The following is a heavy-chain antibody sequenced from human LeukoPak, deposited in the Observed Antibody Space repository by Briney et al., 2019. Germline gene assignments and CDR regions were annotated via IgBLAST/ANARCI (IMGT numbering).Heavy chain of an antibody. D-gene: IGHD6-19*01. J-gene: IGHJ5*02. CDR2: MNPNSGNT. CDR3: ARVSSGWYSGWFDP. Sequence: ASVKVSCKASGYTFTSYDINWVRQATGQGLEWMGWMNPNSGNTGYAQKFQGRVTITRNTSISTAYMELSSLRSEDTAVYYCARVSSGWYSGWFDPWGQGTLVTVSS. V-gene: IGHV1-8*03. CDR1: GYTFTSYD.